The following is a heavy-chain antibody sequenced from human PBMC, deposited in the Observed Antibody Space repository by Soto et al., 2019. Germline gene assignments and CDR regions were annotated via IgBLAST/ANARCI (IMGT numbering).Heavy chain of an antibody. CDR2: IIPIVETP. D-gene: IGHD3-22*01. J-gene: IGHJ5*02. V-gene: IGHV1-69*01. Sequence: QVQLVQSGAEVKKPGSSMKVSCKASGGTFNSYDINWVRQAPGQGLEWMGGIIPIVETPKYAQKFQGRVTITADEPTNTVYMELSSLRSEDTAMYYCARLSRPNYYDTSGFFTVNWFEPWGQGTVVTVSS. CDR3: ARLSRPNYYDTSGFFTVNWFEP. CDR1: GGTFNSYD.